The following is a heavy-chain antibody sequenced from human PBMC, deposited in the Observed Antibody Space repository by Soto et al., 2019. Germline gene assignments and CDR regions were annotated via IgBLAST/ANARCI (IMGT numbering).Heavy chain of an antibody. CDR2: IYYSGST. CDR3: ARLPLSNLWFGELSGPPRIQNWFDP. D-gene: IGHD3-10*01. J-gene: IGHJ5*02. V-gene: IGHV4-39*01. CDR1: GGSISSSSYY. Sequence: SETLSLTCTVSGGSISSSSYYWGWIRQPPGKGLEWIGSIYYSGSTYYNPSLKSRVTISVDTSKNQFSLKLSSVTAADTAVYYCARLPLSNLWFGELSGPPRIQNWFDPWGQGTLVTVSS.